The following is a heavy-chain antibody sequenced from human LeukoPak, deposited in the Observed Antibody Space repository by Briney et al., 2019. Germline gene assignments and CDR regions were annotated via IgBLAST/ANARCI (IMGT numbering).Heavy chain of an antibody. V-gene: IGHV4-39*02. CDR3: ARDSRSWSPLTPSPGPDY. Sequence: SETLSLTCTVSGGSISSSSYYWGWIRQPPGKGLEWIGSIYYSGSTYYNPSLKSRVTISADTSKNQLSLKLSSVTAADTAVYYCARDSRSWSPLTPSPGPDYWGQGTLVTVSS. CDR1: GGSISSSSYY. D-gene: IGHD3-10*01. J-gene: IGHJ4*02. CDR2: IYYSGST.